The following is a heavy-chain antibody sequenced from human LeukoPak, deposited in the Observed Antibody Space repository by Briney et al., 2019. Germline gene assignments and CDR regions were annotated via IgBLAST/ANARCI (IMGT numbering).Heavy chain of an antibody. J-gene: IGHJ4*02. CDR2: IYSDGST. CDR3: ARATLDN. Sequence: GGSLRLSCAASGFSVISNYISWVRQAPGKGLEWVSVIYSDGSTKYADSVKVRFTISRDNSKNTVYLQMNSLRVEDTAVYYCARATLDNWGQGTLVTVSS. V-gene: IGHV3-53*01. CDR1: GFSVISNY.